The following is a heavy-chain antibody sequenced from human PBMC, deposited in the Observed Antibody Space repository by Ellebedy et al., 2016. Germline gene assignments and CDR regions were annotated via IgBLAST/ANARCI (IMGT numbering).Heavy chain of an antibody. V-gene: IGHV3-7*03. CDR1: GFTFSSYW. CDR3: ARYGLSGTFDY. D-gene: IGHD3-10*01. CDR2: IKNDESEK. J-gene: IGHJ4*02. Sequence: GESLKISCAASGFTFSSYWMSWVRQVPGQGLEWVANIKNDESEKYFVDSVKGRFTISRDNAKNSVYLQMSSLRAEDTAVYYCARYGLSGTFDYWGQGTPVTVS.